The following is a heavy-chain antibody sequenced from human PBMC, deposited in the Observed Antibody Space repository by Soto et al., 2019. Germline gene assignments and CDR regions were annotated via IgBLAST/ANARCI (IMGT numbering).Heavy chain of an antibody. V-gene: IGHV1-2*04. D-gene: IGHD2-8*01. CDR2: INPKSGGT. J-gene: IGHJ6*02. CDR1: GYSFTDYH. Sequence: ASVKVSCKASGYSFTDYHIHWVRQAPGQGLEWLGRINPKSGGTSTAQKFQGWVTMTTDTSIGTASMELTRLTSDDTAIYYCARGDSTDCSNGVCSFFYNHDMDVWGQGTTVTVSS. CDR3: ARGDSTDCSNGVCSFFYNHDMDV.